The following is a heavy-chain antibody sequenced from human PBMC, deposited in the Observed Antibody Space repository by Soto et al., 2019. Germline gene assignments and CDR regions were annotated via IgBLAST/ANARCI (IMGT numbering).Heavy chain of an antibody. CDR3: ARQNVLTHAFDV. J-gene: IGHJ3*01. Sequence: QLLLQESGPGLVKPSETLSLTCTVSRGSMSSRDYYWGCIRQTPGRGLEWIGSISYSGRAYYHPSLNSRVNMTVDTSKNQFSLKVTSVTAADTAVYYCARQNVLTHAFDVWGHGTAVRVSS. V-gene: IGHV4-39*01. CDR1: RGSMSSRDYY. CDR2: ISYSGRA.